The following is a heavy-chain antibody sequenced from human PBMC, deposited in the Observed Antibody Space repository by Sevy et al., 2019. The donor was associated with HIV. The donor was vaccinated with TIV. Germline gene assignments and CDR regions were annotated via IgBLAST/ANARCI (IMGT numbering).Heavy chain of an antibody. Sequence: GGSLRLSCAASGFTFNTYGMHWVRQAPGKGLEWVSVIYSGGSTYYADSVKGRFTISRDNSKNTLYLQMNSLRAEDTAVYYCARGGLAIPAAMGYWGQGTLVTVSS. J-gene: IGHJ4*02. V-gene: IGHV3-NL1*01. CDR2: IYSGGST. CDR1: GFTFNTYG. D-gene: IGHD2-2*01. CDR3: ARGGLAIPAAMGY.